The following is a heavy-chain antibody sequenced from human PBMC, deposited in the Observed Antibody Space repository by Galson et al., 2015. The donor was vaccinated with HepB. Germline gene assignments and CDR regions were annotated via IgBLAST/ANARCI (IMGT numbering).Heavy chain of an antibody. CDR2: IDPSDSYT. V-gene: IGHV5-10-1*01. CDR3: ASRHYYFRSGTWYNVSDY. J-gene: IGHJ4*02. D-gene: IGHD3-10*01. Sequence: QSGAEVKKPGESLRISCKASGCTFTAFWITWVRQIPGKGLEWMGRIDPSDSYTDYSPSFQGHVTISVDKSITTAYLQWSSLKASDTAIYYCASRHYYFRSGTWYNVSDYWGQGTLVTVSS. CDR1: GCTFTAFW.